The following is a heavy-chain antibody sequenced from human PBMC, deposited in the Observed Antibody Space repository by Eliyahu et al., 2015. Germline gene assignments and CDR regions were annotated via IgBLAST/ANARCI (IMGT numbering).Heavy chain of an antibody. Sequence: QVQLVQSGAEVKKPGASVKVSCKASXYXFTGHYMHWVRQAPGQGLEWMGWINPNSGDTNYAQKFQGRVTMTRDTSISTAYMELTRLRSDDTAVYYCARGGIVLLRSFDPWGQGTLVTVSS. CDR2: INPNSGDT. V-gene: IGHV1-2*02. D-gene: IGHD2-8*02. CDR3: ARGGIVLLRSFDP. CDR1: XYXFTGHY. J-gene: IGHJ5*02.